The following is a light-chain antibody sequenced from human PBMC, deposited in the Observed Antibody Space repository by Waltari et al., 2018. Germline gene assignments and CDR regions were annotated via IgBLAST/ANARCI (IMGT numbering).Light chain of an antibody. CDR1: QSLTKRY. CDR2: GAS. Sequence: VLTQSPGTLSLSPGERATLSCRASQSLTKRYLAWYQQKPGQAPRPRIYGASSRAAGIPDRFSGSGSGTDFTLTISRLEPDDFAVYYCQQYGSSVMYTFGQGTKLEIK. J-gene: IGKJ2*01. V-gene: IGKV3-20*01. CDR3: QQYGSSVMYT.